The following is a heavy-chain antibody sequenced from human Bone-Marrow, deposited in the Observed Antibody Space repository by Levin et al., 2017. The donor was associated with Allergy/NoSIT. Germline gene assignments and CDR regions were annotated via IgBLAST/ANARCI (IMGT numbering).Heavy chain of an antibody. D-gene: IGHD2-21*02. CDR1: GFTFSSYA. J-gene: IGHJ4*02. CDR2: ISYNGGT. V-gene: IGHV3-23*01. CDR3: ANHLRVEGPGWWRPCDD. Sequence: GESLKISCVASGFTFSSYAMSWVRQAPGKGLEWVSFISYNGGTYYADPVRGRFTISRDNSKNTVYLQMSSLRAEDTALYYCANHLRVEGPGWWRPCDDWGQGTLVAVSS.